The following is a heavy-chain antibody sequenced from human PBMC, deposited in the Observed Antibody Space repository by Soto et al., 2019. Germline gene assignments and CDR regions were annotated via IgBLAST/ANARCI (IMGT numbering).Heavy chain of an antibody. CDR3: ARPVTYSSGWYYFDY. V-gene: IGHV2-5*01. CDR1: GFSLSTSGVG. D-gene: IGHD6-19*01. J-gene: IGHJ4*02. Sequence: SGPTLVNPTQTLTLTCTFSGFSLSTSGVGVGWIRQPPGKALEWLALIYWNDDKRYSPSLKSRLTITKDTSKNQVVLTMTNMDPVDTATYYCARPVTYSSGWYYFDYWGQGTLVTVSS. CDR2: IYWNDDK.